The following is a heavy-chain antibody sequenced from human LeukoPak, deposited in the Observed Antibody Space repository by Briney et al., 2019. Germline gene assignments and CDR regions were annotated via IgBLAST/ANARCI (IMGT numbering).Heavy chain of an antibody. Sequence: GGSLRLSCAASGFTLSSYAMSWVRQAPGKGLEWVSAISGSGGSTYYADSMKGRFTISRDNSKNTLYLQMNSLRAEDTAVYYCAKANMVRGVTLKFDYWGQGTLVTVSS. V-gene: IGHV3-23*01. J-gene: IGHJ4*02. CDR1: GFTLSSYA. D-gene: IGHD3-10*01. CDR3: AKANMVRGVTLKFDY. CDR2: ISGSGGST.